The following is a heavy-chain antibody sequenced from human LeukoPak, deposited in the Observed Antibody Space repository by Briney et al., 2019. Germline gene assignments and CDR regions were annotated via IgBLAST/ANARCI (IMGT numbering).Heavy chain of an antibody. V-gene: IGHV3-30*03. CDR2: ISYDGSNK. CDR3: ARGGGDDAFDI. J-gene: IGHJ3*02. CDR1: GFTFSSYG. D-gene: IGHD3-10*01. Sequence: PGGSLRLSCAASGFTFSSYGMHWVRQAPGKGLEWVALISYDGSNKYYADSVKGRFTISRDNSKNTLYLQMNSLRAEDTAVYYCARGGGDDAFDIWGQGTMVTVSS.